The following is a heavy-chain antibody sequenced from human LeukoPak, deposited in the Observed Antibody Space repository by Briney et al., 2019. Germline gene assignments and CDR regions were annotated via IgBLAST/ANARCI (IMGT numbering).Heavy chain of an antibody. Sequence: ETLSLTCAVYGGSFSGYYWSWIRQPPGKGLEWIGEINHSGSTNYNPSLKSRVTISVDTSKNQFSLKLSSVTAADTAVYYCARRRDCTNGVCYFGFSYWGQGTLVTVSS. CDR1: GGSFSGYY. CDR3: ARRRDCTNGVCYFGFSY. J-gene: IGHJ4*02. V-gene: IGHV4-34*01. D-gene: IGHD2-8*01. CDR2: INHSGST.